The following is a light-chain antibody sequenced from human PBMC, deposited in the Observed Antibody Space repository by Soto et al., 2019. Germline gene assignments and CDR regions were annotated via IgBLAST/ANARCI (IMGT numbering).Light chain of an antibody. CDR3: QQASRFPLT. CDR2: GAS. Sequence: DIQMTQSPSSVSASVGDRVTITCRASQDISSWLAWYQQKPGKAPKLLIYGASRLQSGVPSRFSGSGSETDFTLTISSLQPEDFATYYCQQASRFPLTFGEGTKMDIK. J-gene: IGKJ4*01. CDR1: QDISSW. V-gene: IGKV1-12*01.